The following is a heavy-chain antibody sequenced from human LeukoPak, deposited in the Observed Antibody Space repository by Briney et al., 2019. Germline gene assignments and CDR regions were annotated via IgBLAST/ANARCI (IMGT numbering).Heavy chain of an antibody. J-gene: IGHJ4*02. CDR3: ARDWAKVLYSFSQDSIRSQPRFDY. Sequence: ASVKVSCKASGYTFTSYGISWVRQAPGQGLEWMGWISAYNGNTNYAQKLQGRVTMTTDTTTSKAYMELRSLRADDTAVYYCARDWAKVLYSFSQDSIRSQPRFDYWGQGTLVTVSS. CDR2: ISAYNGNT. CDR1: GYTFTSYG. V-gene: IGHV1-18*01. D-gene: IGHD2-21*01.